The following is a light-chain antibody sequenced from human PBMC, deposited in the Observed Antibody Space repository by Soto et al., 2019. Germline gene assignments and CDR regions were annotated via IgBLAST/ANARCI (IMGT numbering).Light chain of an antibody. CDR3: SSFATSSVI. Sequence: QSALTQPASVSGSPGQSITISCTGTSSDIGAYNSVSWYQQHPGKAPKLMIFDVSDRPSGLSNRFSGSKSGNTSSLTISGRQAENEANYYCSSFATSSVIFGGGTKLTDL. CDR1: SSDIGAYNS. J-gene: IGLJ2*01. CDR2: DVS. V-gene: IGLV2-14*03.